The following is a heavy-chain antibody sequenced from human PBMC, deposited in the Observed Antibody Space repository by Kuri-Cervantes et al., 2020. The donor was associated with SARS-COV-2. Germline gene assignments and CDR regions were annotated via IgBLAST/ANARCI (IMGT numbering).Heavy chain of an antibody. CDR3: ARDQLARNYYYYMDV. CDR2: ISYDGSKK. D-gene: IGHD1-1*01. Sequence: GESLKISWATSGFTSSSYAMHWVRQAPGKGLEWVAVISYDGSKKYYAVSVKGRFTITRDNSKTTLYLQMNSLRAEDTAVYYCARDQLARNYYYYMDVWGKGTTVTVSS. V-gene: IGHV3-30-3*01. J-gene: IGHJ6*03. CDR1: GFTSSSYA.